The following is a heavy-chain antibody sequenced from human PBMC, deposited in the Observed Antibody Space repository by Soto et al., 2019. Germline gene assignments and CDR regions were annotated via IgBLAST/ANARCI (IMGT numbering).Heavy chain of an antibody. CDR1: GCTFSSYW. Sequence: EVQLVESGGGLVQPGGSLRLSCAASGCTFSSYWMHWVRQAPRKGLVWVSRINSDGSGAYYADPVKGRFTISRDNAKNTVYLQMNSLRAEDTALYYCARGLKNYYGMDVWGQGTTVTVSS. J-gene: IGHJ6*02. V-gene: IGHV3-74*01. CDR3: ARGLKNYYGMDV. CDR2: INSDGSGA.